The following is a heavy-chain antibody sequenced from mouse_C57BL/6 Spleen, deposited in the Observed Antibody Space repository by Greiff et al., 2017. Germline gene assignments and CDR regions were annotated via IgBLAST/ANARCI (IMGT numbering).Heavy chain of an antibody. J-gene: IGHJ2*01. CDR3: ARSLGGLYYFFDY. Sequence: QVQLQQSGAELAKPGASVKLSCKASGYTFTSYWMPWVKQRPGQGLEWIGYINPSSGYTKYNQKFKDKATLTADKSSSTAYMQLSSLTYEDSAVYYCARSLGGLYYFFDYWGQGTTLTVSS. V-gene: IGHV1-7*01. CDR1: GYTFTSYW. CDR2: INPSSGYT. D-gene: IGHD1-1*01.